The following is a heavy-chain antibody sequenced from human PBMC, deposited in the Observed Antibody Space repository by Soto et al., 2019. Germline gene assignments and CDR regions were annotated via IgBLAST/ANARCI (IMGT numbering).Heavy chain of an antibody. CDR1: GYSFAGYW. J-gene: IGHJ4*02. V-gene: IGHV5-10-1*01. CDR3: ARQIYDSDTGPNFQYYFDS. D-gene: IGHD3-22*01. CDR2: IDPSDSQT. Sequence: PEASLKISCKGSGYSFAGYWITWVRQKPGKGLEWMGRIDPSDSQTYYSPSFRGHVTISVTKSITTVFLQWSSLRASDTAMYYCARQIYDSDTGPNFQYYFDSWGQGTPVTVSS.